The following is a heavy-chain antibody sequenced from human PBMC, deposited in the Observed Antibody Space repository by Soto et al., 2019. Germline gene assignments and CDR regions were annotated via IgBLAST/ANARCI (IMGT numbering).Heavy chain of an antibody. CDR2: ISYDGSNK. CDR1: GFTFSSYG. CDR3: ARGGYYDPQDAFDI. D-gene: IGHD3-22*01. Sequence: GGSLRLSCAASGFTFSSYGMHWVRQAPGKGLEWVAVISYDGSNKYYADSVKGRFTISRDNSKNTLYLQMNSLRAEDTAVYYCARGGYYDPQDAFDIWGQGTMVTVSS. V-gene: IGHV3-30*03. J-gene: IGHJ3*02.